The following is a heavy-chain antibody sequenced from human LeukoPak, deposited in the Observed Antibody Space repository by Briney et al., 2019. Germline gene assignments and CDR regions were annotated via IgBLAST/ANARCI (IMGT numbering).Heavy chain of an antibody. J-gene: IGHJ5*02. CDR1: GGTFSSYT. V-gene: IGHV1-69*02. Sequence: SVKVSCKASGGTFSSYTISWVRQAPGQGLEWMGRIIPILGIANYAQKFQGRVTITADKSTSTAYMELSSLRSEDTAVYYCARHSGYSNYGTPNWFDPWGQGTLVTVSS. D-gene: IGHD5-12*01. CDR2: IIPILGIA. CDR3: ARHSGYSNYGTPNWFDP.